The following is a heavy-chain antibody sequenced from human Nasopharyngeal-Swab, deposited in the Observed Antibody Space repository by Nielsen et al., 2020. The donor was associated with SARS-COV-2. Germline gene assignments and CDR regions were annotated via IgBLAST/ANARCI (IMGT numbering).Heavy chain of an antibody. CDR3: ARGPATVTTSYYYYYMDV. D-gene: IGHD4-17*01. J-gene: IGHJ6*03. CDR2: MNPNSGNT. V-gene: IGHV1-8*01. Sequence: SVKVSCKASGYTFTSYDINWVRQATGQGLEWMGWMNPNSGNTGYAQKFQGRVTMTRDTSISTAYMELSSLRSEDTAVYYCARGPATVTTSYYYYYMDVWGKGTTVTVSS. CDR1: GYTFTSYD.